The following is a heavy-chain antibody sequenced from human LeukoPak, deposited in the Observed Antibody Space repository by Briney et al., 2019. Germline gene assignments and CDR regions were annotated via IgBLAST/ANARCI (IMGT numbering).Heavy chain of an antibody. CDR2: IYYSGST. D-gene: IGHD6-25*01. V-gene: IGHV4-31*03. CDR3: ARSRIAAAPDY. CDR1: GGSISSGGYS. Sequence: SQTLSLTCTVSGGSISSGGYSWSWIRQHPGKGLEWIGYIYYSGSTYYNPSLKSRVTISVDTSKNQFSLKLSSVTAADTAVYYCARSRIAAAPDYWGQGTLVTVSS. J-gene: IGHJ4*02.